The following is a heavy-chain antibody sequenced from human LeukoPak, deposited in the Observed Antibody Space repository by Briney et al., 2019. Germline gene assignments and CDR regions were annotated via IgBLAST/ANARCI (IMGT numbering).Heavy chain of an antibody. CDR3: ARSVGQWLRSNSFDY. CDR1: GGSISSGSYY. Sequence: PSQTLSLTCTVSGGSISSGSYYWSWIRQPAGKGLEWIGRIYTSGSTNYNPSLKRRVTISVDTSKNQFSLKLSSVTAADTAVYYCARSVGQWLRSNSFDYWGQGTLVTVSS. D-gene: IGHD5-12*01. V-gene: IGHV4-61*02. CDR2: IYTSGST. J-gene: IGHJ4*02.